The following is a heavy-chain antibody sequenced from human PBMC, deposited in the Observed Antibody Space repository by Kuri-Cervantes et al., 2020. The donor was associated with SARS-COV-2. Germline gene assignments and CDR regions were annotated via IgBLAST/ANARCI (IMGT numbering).Heavy chain of an antibody. D-gene: IGHD2-8*01. Sequence: KVSCKGSGYSFSSYWIAWVRQMPGKGLEWMGIIYPGDSDTRYSPSFQGQVTISADKSTSAAYLQWSSLKASDSAMHYCARGNGALAFDHWGQGTLVTVSS. V-gene: IGHV5-51*01. J-gene: IGHJ4*02. CDR3: ARGNGALAFDH. CDR2: IYPGDSDT. CDR1: GYSFSSYW.